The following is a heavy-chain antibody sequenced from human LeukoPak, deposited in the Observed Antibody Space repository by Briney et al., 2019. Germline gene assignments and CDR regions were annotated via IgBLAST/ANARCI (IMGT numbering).Heavy chain of an antibody. V-gene: IGHV4-59*01. Sequence: SETLSLTCTVSGGSISSYYWSWIRQPPGKGLKWIGYIYYSGSTNYNPSLKSRVTISVDTSKNQFSLKLSSVTAADTAVYYCARLRGYSYGFYYFDYWGQGTLVTVSS. J-gene: IGHJ4*02. D-gene: IGHD5-18*01. CDR2: IYYSGST. CDR3: ARLRGYSYGFYYFDY. CDR1: GGSISSYY.